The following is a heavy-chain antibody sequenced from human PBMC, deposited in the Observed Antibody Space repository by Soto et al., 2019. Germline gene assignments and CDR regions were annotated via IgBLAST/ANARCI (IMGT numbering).Heavy chain of an antibody. Sequence: QVQLVQSGAEVKKPGASVKVSCKASGYTFTSYGITWVRQAPGQGLEWMGWISAYNGNTNYAQKLQGRVTMTTDTSKSTAYMELRSLRSDDAAVYYCAREAVAGGVGATRVVYWGQGTLVTVSS. CDR1: GYTFTSYG. J-gene: IGHJ4*02. CDR2: ISAYNGNT. V-gene: IGHV1-18*01. CDR3: AREAVAGGVGATRVVY. D-gene: IGHD1-26*01.